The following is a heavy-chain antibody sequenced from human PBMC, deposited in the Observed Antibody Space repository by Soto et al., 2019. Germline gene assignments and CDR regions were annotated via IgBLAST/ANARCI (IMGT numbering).Heavy chain of an antibody. Sequence: SETLSLTCTVSGGSISSGDYYWSWIRQPLGKGLEWIGYIYYSGSTYYNPSLKSRVTISVDTSKNQFSLKLSSVTAADTAVYYCATHGGVYGDLDYWGQGTLVTVSS. V-gene: IGHV4-30-4*01. CDR2: IYYSGST. D-gene: IGHD4-17*01. J-gene: IGHJ4*02. CDR3: ATHGGVYGDLDY. CDR1: GGSISSGDYY.